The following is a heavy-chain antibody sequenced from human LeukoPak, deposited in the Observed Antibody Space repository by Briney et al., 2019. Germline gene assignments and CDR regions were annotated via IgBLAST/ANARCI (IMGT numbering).Heavy chain of an antibody. V-gene: IGHV4-61*02. CDR1: GGSISSGSYY. J-gene: IGHJ4*02. D-gene: IGHD6-19*01. CDR3: ARDALLLGSSGWYDLFDY. CDR2: IYTSGST. Sequence: KSSQTLSLTCTVSGGSISSGSYYWSWIRQPAGRGLECIGRIYTSGSTNYNPSLKSRVTISVDTSKNQFSLKLSSVTAADTAVYYCARDALLLGSSGWYDLFDYWGQGTLVTVSS.